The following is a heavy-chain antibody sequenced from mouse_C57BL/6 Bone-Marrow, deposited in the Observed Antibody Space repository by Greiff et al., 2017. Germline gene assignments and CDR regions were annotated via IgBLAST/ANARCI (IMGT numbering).Heavy chain of an antibody. J-gene: IGHJ3*01. Sequence: EVMLVESGGDLVKPGGSLKLSCAASGFTFSSYGMSWVRQTPDKRLEWVATISSGGSYPYYPDSVKGRFTISRDNAKNTLYLQMSSLKSEDTAMYYCARSYYYGSSYDWFAYWGQGTLVTVSA. CDR2: ISSGGSYP. CDR3: ARSYYYGSSYDWFAY. V-gene: IGHV5-6*01. CDR1: GFTFSSYG. D-gene: IGHD1-1*01.